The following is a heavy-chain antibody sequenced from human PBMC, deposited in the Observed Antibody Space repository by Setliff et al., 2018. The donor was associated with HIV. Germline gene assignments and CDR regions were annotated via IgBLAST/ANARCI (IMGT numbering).Heavy chain of an antibody. J-gene: IGHJ3*01. Sequence: PGESLTISCRGSGFNFTNYWIGWVRQMPGKGLEWMGIVYPGDSDARYSPSFRGHFTIPADKSITTAYLQWSSLKASDTAMYYCAKRRASGSLLDTFDVWGQGTMVTVSS. CDR2: VYPGDSDA. CDR1: GFNFTNYW. CDR3: AKRRASGSLLDTFDV. D-gene: IGHD1-26*01. V-gene: IGHV5-51*01.